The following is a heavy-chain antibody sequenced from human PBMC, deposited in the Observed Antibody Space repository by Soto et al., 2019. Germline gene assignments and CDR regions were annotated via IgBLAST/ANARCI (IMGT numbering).Heavy chain of an antibody. CDR3: ATDGGSTSSSAYNYCMDV. D-gene: IGHD3-16*01. J-gene: IGHJ6*03. V-gene: IGHV1-69*08. CDR1: GDTFSSYS. CDR2: IIPMVGTP. Sequence: QAQLVQSGAEVKRPGSSVKVSCKASGDTFSSYSISWVRQAPGQGLEWMGRIIPMVGTPNYAQKFQVRVTFSADKSTSTAYMVLNSLISDDTAVYYCATDGGSTSSSAYNYCMDVWGKGTPVTVSS.